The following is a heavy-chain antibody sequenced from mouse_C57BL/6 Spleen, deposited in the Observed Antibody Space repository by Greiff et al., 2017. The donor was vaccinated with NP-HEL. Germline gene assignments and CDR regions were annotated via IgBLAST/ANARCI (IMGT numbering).Heavy chain of an antibody. V-gene: IGHV1-15*01. CDR2: IDPETGGT. CDR1: GYTFTDYE. CDR3: TRRWLRRVYYFDY. J-gene: IGHJ2*01. Sequence: QVHVKQSGAELVRPGASVTLSCKASGYTFTDYEMHWVKQTPVHGLEWIGAIDPETGGTAYNQKFKGKAILTADKSSSTAYMELRSLTSEDSAVYYCTRRWLRRVYYFDYWGQGTTLTVSS. D-gene: IGHD2-2*01.